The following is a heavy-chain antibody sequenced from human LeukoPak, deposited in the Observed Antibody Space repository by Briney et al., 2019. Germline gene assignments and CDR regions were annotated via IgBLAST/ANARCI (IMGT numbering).Heavy chain of an antibody. V-gene: IGHV3-53*01. Sequence: GGSLRLSCAASGFTVISNYMSWVRQAPGRGLEWASVIYSGGSTYYADSVKGRFTISRDNSKNTLYPQMNSLRAQDTAVYYCARGRRDDFWSGYYTGYFDYWGQGTLVTVSS. J-gene: IGHJ4*02. CDR1: GFTVISNY. CDR2: IYSGGST. CDR3: ARGRRDDFWSGYYTGYFDY. D-gene: IGHD3-3*01.